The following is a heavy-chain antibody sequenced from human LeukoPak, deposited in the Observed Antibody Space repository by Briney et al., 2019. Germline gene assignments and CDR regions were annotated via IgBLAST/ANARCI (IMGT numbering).Heavy chain of an antibody. V-gene: IGHV3-9*01. CDR1: GFTFDDYA. Sequence: PGGSLRLSCAASGFTFDDYAMHWVRQVPGKGLEWVSGISWNSGNIGYADSVKGRFTISRDNAKNTLYLQMNSLRVEDTAVYYCVRDRYGALDYWGQGTLVTVSS. CDR2: ISWNSGNI. D-gene: IGHD4-17*01. J-gene: IGHJ4*02. CDR3: VRDRYGALDY.